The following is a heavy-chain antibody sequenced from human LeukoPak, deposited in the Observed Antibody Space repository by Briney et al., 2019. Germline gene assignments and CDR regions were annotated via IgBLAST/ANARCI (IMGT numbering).Heavy chain of an antibody. V-gene: IGHV4-38-2*01. CDR1: GYSISSGYH. Sequence: SETLSLTCAVSGYSISSGYHWGWIRQPPGKGLEWIGSIYHSGSTYYNPSLKSRVTISVDTSKNQFSLKLSSVTAADTAVYYCAGTYCSSTSCSDAFDIWGQGTMVTVSS. CDR2: IYHSGST. CDR3: AGTYCSSTSCSDAFDI. D-gene: IGHD2-2*01. J-gene: IGHJ3*02.